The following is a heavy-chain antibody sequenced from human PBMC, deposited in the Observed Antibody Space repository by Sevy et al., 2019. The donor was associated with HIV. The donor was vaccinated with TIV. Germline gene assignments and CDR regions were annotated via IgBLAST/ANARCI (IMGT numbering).Heavy chain of an antibody. J-gene: IGHJ5*02. CDR1: GFTFSNYA. Sequence: GGSLRLSCGASGFTFSNYAMNWVRQAPGKGLEWVAAISGSGGNTYYADSVKGRCTISRDKSNNTPYLQMNSRGVEYTAVYFCAKAAGVVRGRPANGWFDLWGQGTLVTGSS. D-gene: IGHD3-10*01. CDR3: AKAAGVVRGRPANGWFDL. CDR2: ISGSGGNT. V-gene: IGHV3-23*01.